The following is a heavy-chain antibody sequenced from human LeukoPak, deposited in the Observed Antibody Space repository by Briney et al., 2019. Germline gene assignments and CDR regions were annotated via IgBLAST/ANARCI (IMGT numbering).Heavy chain of an antibody. D-gene: IGHD3-3*01. J-gene: IGHJ5*02. CDR2: IYTSGST. V-gene: IGHV4-61*02. CDR3: ARDQITIFGVVIPFDP. CDR1: GGSISSGSYY. Sequence: SETLSLTCTVSGGSISSGSYYWSWIRQPAGKGLEWIGRIYTSGSTNYNPSLRSRVTISVDTSKNQFSLKLSTVTAADTAVYYCARDQITIFGVVIPFDPWGQGTLVTVSS.